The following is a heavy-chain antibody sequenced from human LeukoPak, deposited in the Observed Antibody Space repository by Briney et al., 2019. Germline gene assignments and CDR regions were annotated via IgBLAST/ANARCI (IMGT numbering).Heavy chain of an antibody. CDR3: ARGNRYYYDSSGPSDV. V-gene: IGHV4-59*08. D-gene: IGHD3-22*01. CDR1: GGSFSSYY. Sequence: SETLSLTCAVYGGSFSSYYWSWIRQPPGKGLEWIGYIYYSGSTNYNPSLKSRVTISVDTSKNQFSLKLSSVTAADTAVYYCARGNRYYYDSSGPSDVWGQGTTVTVSS. J-gene: IGHJ6*02. CDR2: IYYSGST.